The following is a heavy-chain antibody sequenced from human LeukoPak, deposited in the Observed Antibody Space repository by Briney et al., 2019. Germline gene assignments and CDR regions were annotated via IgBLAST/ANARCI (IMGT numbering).Heavy chain of an antibody. CDR3: ARSGAARSFGY. CDR2: INHSGST. D-gene: IGHD6-6*01. CDR1: GGSFSGYY. V-gene: IGHV4-34*01. J-gene: IGHJ4*02. Sequence: PSETLSLTCAVYGGSFSGYYWSWIRQPPGKGLEWIGEINHSGSTNYNPSLKSRVTISVDTSKNQFSLKLSTVTAADTAVYYCARSGAARSFGYWGQGTLVTVSS.